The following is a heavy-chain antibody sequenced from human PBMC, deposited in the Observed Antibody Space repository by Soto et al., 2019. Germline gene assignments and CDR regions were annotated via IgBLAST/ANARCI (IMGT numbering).Heavy chain of an antibody. CDR1: GFTFNNSG. CDR3: ARDGYVYYDFWSGPNVGMDV. D-gene: IGHD3-3*01. V-gene: IGHV3-7*01. J-gene: IGHJ6*02. Sequence: PGGSLRLFCRVSGFTFNNSGMHWVRQAPGKGLEWVANIKQDGSEKYYVDSVKGRFTISRDNAKNSLYLQMNSLRAEDTAVYYCARDGYVYYDFWSGPNVGMDVWGQGTTVTVSS. CDR2: IKQDGSEK.